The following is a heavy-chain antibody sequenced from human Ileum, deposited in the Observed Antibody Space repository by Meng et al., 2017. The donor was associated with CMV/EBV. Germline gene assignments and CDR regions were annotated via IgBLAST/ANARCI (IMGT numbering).Heavy chain of an antibody. CDR2: IQYDGSYK. J-gene: IGHJ4*02. D-gene: IGHD4-17*01. CDR1: GFIFSNYG. V-gene: IGHV3-30*02. CDR3: VKDTGTGDY. Sequence: QVQLVESGGGVVEPGGSLRLSCAASGFIFSNYGMHWVRQAPGKGLEWVAFIQYDGSYKSYTDSVKGRFTISRDNSKNTVYLQMNSLRTEDTAVFYCVKDTGTGDYWGPGTMVTVS.